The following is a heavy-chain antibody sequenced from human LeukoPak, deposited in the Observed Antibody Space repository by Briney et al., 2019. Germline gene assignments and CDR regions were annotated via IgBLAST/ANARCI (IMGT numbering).Heavy chain of an antibody. CDR1: GGTFSSYA. CDR2: IIPIFGTA. J-gene: IGHJ1*01. D-gene: IGHD5-18*01. Sequence: SVKVSCKASGGTFSSYAISWVRQAPGQGLEWMGGIIPIFGTANYAQKFQGRVTITADKSTSTAYMELSSLRSEDTAVYYCARDGYSYGGAEYFQHWGQGTLVTVSS. CDR3: ARDGYSYGGAEYFQH. V-gene: IGHV1-69*06.